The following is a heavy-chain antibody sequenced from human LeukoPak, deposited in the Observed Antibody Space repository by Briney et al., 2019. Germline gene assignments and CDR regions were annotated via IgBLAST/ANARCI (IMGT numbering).Heavy chain of an antibody. CDR2: IYYSGST. CDR1: GGSISTYY. J-gene: IGHJ4*02. D-gene: IGHD3-22*01. Sequence: SETLSLTCTVSGGSISTYYWSWIRQPPGKGLEWIGYIYYSGSTNYNPSLKSRVTISVDTSKNQFSLNLTSVTAADTAVYYCARTYDGCGYRQFDYWGQGTLVTVSS. V-gene: IGHV4-59*08. CDR3: ARTYDGCGYRQFDY.